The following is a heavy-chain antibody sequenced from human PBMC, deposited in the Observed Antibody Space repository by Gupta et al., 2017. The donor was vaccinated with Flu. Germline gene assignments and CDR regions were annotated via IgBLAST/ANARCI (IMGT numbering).Heavy chain of an antibody. D-gene: IGHD3-22*01. J-gene: IGHJ3*02. CDR2: IYYSGST. CDR3: GRGNYESSGFGDAFDI. V-gene: IGHV4-31*03. CDR1: GGSISSGGYY. Sequence: QVQLQESGPGLVKPSQTLSLTCTVSGGSISSGGYYWSWIRQHPGKGLEWIGYIYYSGSTYYNPSLKSRVTISVDTSKNQFSLKLSSVTAADTAVYYCGRGNYESSGFGDAFDIWGQGTMVTVAS.